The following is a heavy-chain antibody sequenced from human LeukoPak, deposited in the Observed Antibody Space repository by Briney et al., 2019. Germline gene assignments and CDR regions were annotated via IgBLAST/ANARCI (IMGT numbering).Heavy chain of an antibody. D-gene: IGHD6-13*01. Sequence: AGGSLRLSCAASGFTFSSYEMNWVRQAPGKGLEWVSYISSSGSTIYYADSVKGRFTISRDNAKNSLYLQMNSLRAEDTAVYYCATSFGPVIAAAGTGADWGQGTLVTVSS. V-gene: IGHV3-48*03. J-gene: IGHJ4*02. CDR1: GFTFSSYE. CDR2: ISSSGSTI. CDR3: ATSFGPVIAAAGTGAD.